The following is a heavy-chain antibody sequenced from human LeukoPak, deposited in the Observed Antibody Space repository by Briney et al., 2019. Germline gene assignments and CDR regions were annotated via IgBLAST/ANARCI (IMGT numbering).Heavy chain of an antibody. D-gene: IGHD2-2*01. CDR2: IRNYGRNK. CDR1: GFSFSGYG. V-gene: IGHV3-30*02. J-gene: IGHJ4*02. Sequence: GGSLRLSCGVSGFSFSGYGMHWVRQSPGKGLAWVTFIRNYGRNKYYAYPVKRRLTVSRDNSKNTLYLQIGSLRPEDRALYDCAKVRSRFCSRSSCYALHYWGQGTLVTVSS. CDR3: AKVRSRFCSRSSCYALHY.